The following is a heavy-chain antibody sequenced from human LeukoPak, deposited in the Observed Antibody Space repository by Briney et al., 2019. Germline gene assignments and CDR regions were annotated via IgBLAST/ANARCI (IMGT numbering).Heavy chain of an antibody. D-gene: IGHD5-12*01. Sequence: SETLSLTCTVSGDSISSSVYYWTWIRQTPGKELEWIGTMYYTGSAYYSPSLKSRVTISEDTSKNQFSLKLSSVTAADTAVYYCARASWLPQSRNYYYMDVWGKGTTVTISS. CDR3: ARASWLPQSRNYYYMDV. CDR1: GDSISSSVYY. CDR2: MYYTGSA. J-gene: IGHJ6*03. V-gene: IGHV4-39*07.